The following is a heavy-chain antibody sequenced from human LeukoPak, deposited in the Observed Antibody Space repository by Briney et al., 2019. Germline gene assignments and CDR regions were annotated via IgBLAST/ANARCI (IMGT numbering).Heavy chain of an antibody. V-gene: IGHV4-34*01. CDR2: INHSGST. Sequence: KPSETLSLTCAVYGGSFSGYYWSWIRQPPGKGLEWIGEINHSGSTNHNPSLKSRVTISVDTSKNQFSLKLSSVTAADTAVYYCARGVQKYSSGWYPTYYYMDVWGKGTTVTVSS. D-gene: IGHD6-19*01. J-gene: IGHJ6*03. CDR3: ARGVQKYSSGWYPTYYYMDV. CDR1: GGSFSGYY.